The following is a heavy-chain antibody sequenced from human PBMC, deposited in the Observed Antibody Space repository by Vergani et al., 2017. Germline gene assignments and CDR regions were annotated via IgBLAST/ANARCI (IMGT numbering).Heavy chain of an antibody. D-gene: IGHD3-22*01. CDR1: GYTFTSYY. J-gene: IGHJ4*02. Sequence: QVQLVQSGAEVKKPGASVKVSCKASGYTFTSYYMHWVRQAPGQGLEWMGIINPSGGSTSYAQKFQGRVTMTRDTSTSTVYMELSSLRSEDTAVYYCARDSGAFLYDYYDSSGPERYLDYWGQGTLVTVSS. CDR2: INPSGGST. V-gene: IGHV1-46*01. CDR3: ARDSGAFLYDYYDSSGPERYLDY.